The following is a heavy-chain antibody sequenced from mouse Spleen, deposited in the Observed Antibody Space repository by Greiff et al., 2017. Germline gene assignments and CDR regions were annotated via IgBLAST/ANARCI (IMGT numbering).Heavy chain of an antibody. J-gene: IGHJ3*01. V-gene: IGHV3-6*01. D-gene: IGHD2-1*01. Sequence: DVQLQESGPGLVKPSQSLSLTCSVTGYSITSGYYWNWIRQFPGNKLEWMGYISYDGSNNYNPSLKNRISITRDTSKNQFFLKLNSVTTEDTATYYCARGDGKRTWFAYWGQGTLVTVSA. CDR2: ISYDGSN. CDR1: GYSITSGYY. CDR3: ARGDGKRTWFAY.